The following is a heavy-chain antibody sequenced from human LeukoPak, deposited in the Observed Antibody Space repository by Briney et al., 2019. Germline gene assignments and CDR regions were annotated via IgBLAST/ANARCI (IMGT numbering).Heavy chain of an antibody. V-gene: IGHV3-21*01. CDR3: ARVPRGIVVPRYFDY. D-gene: IGHD3-22*01. CDR2: ISSSSSYI. J-gene: IGHJ4*02. CDR1: GFTFSSYS. Sequence: PGGSLRLSCAASGFTFSSYSMNWVRQAPGKGLEWVSSISSSSSYIYYADSVKGRFTISRDNAKNSLHLQMNSLRAEDTAVYYCARVPRGIVVPRYFDYWGQGTLVTVSS.